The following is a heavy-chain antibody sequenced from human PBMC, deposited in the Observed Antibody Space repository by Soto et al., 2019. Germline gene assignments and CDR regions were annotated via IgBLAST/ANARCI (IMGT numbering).Heavy chain of an antibody. CDR1: GGSISSGGYS. J-gene: IGHJ5*02. Sequence: QLQLQESGSGLVRPSQTLSLTCAVSGGSISSGGYSWNWIRQPPVKGLEWIGYIYHSGGTLYNPSLKSRVTISVDKSKNQFSLKLSSVTAADTAVYYCARDQLEGNWFDPWGQGTLVTVSS. CDR3: ARDQLEGNWFDP. D-gene: IGHD1-1*01. V-gene: IGHV4-30-2*01. CDR2: IYHSGGT.